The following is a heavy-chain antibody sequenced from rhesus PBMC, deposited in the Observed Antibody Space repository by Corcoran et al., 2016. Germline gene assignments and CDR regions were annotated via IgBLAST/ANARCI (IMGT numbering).Heavy chain of an antibody. Sequence: QVQLQESGPGLVKPSETLSLTRAVSGGSIRDDSYWRWIRQPPGKGLEWIGYSYGSGGDTNYNPSLKNRVTISIDTSKNQFSLKLSSATAADTAVYYCARGPGSSDYWGQGVLVTVSS. D-gene: IGHD6-25*01. V-gene: IGHV4-106*01. J-gene: IGHJ4*01. CDR3: ARGPGSSDY. CDR1: GGSIRDDSY. CDR2: SYGSGGDT.